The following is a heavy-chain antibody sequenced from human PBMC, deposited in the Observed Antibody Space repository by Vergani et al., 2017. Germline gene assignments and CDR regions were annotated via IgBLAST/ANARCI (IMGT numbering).Heavy chain of an antibody. CDR3: AKAATVTTSDY. V-gene: IGHV3-33*03. CDR2: IWYDGSNK. D-gene: IGHD4-17*01. Sequence: QVQLVESGGGVVQPGRSLRLSCAASGFTFSSYGMHWVRQAPGKGLEWVAVIWYDGSNKYYADSVKGRFTISRDNSKNSLYLQMNSLRTEDTALYYCAKAATVTTSDYWGQGTLVTVSS. CDR1: GFTFSSYG. J-gene: IGHJ4*02.